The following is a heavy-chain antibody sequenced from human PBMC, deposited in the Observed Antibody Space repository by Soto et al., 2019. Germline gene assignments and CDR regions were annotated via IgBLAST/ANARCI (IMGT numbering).Heavy chain of an antibody. J-gene: IGHJ3*02. D-gene: IGHD3-22*01. CDR3: ARDGGYYDSSGYYGEDAFDI. Sequence: ETLSLTCAVYGGSFSGYYWSWIRQPPGKGLEWIGEINHSGSTNYNPSLKSRVTISVDMSKNQFSLKLSSVTAADTAVYYCARDGGYYDSSGYYGEDAFDIWGQGTMVTVSS. V-gene: IGHV4-34*01. CDR2: INHSGST. CDR1: GGSFSGYY.